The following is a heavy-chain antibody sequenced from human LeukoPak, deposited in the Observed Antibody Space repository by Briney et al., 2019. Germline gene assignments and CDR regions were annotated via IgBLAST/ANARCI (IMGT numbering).Heavy chain of an antibody. D-gene: IGHD2-8*01. V-gene: IGHV1-69*04. J-gene: IGHJ4*02. Sequence: ASVKVSCKASGGTFSSYAISWVRQAPGQGLEWMGRIIPILGIANYAQKFQGRVTITADKSTSTAYMELSSPRSEDTAVYYCATMLEGYYFDYWGQGTLVTVSS. CDR2: IIPILGIA. CDR3: ATMLEGYYFDY. CDR1: GGTFSSYA.